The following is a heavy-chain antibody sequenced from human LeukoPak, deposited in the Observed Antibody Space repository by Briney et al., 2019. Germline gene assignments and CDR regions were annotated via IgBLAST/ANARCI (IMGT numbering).Heavy chain of an antibody. V-gene: IGHV3-30*03. CDR2: ISYDGSNK. CDR3: ARQNEAAAHYYFDY. CDR1: GFTFSSYG. D-gene: IGHD6-13*01. Sequence: GGSLRLSCAVSGFTFSSYGMHWVRQAPGKGLEWVAVISYDGSNKYYADSVKGRFTISRDNSKNTLYLQMNSLRAEDTAVYYCARQNEAAAHYYFDYWGQGTLVTVSS. J-gene: IGHJ4*02.